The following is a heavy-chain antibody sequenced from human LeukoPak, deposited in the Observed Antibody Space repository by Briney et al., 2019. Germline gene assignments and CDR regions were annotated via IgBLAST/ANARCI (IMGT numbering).Heavy chain of an antibody. CDR1: GFRFSSYG. V-gene: IGHV3-23*01. D-gene: IGHD2-2*01. CDR3: ARDQGYCSSTSCYFGIYYYYYGMDV. J-gene: IGHJ6*02. Sequence: PGGSLRLSCAASGFRFSSYGMNWVRQAPGKGLEWLSGIRGSGTSTYYADSVKGRFTISRDNSKNTLYLQMNSLRAEDTAVYYCARDQGYCSSTSCYFGIYYYYYGMDVWGQGTTVTVSS. CDR2: IRGSGTST.